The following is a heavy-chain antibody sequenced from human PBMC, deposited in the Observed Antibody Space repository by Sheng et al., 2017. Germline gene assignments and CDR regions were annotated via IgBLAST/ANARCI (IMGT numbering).Heavy chain of an antibody. J-gene: IGHJ6*03. V-gene: IGHV1-69*05. D-gene: IGHD2-21*01. CDR2: IIPIFGTA. Sequence: QVQLVQSGAEVKKPGSSVKVSCKASGGTFSSYAISWVRQAPGQGLEWMGGIIPIFGTANYAQKFQGRVTITTDESTSTAYMELSSLRSEDTAVYYCASRYCGGDCYLFYYYYYMDVWGKGTTVTVSS. CDR1: GGTFSSYA. CDR3: ASRYCGGDCYLFYYYYYMDV.